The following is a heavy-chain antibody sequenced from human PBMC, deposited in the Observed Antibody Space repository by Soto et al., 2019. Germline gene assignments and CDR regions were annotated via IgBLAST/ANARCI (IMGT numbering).Heavy chain of an antibody. CDR1: GGSISSSDFY. V-gene: IGHV4-39*01. Sequence: PSETLSLTCTVSGGSISSSDFYWGWLRQTPGKGLEFIGSMYYSGTTYYNPSLKSRVTISVDTSKNQFTLKLISVTAADTAVYYCAAVDSTGNWFDPWGEGALVTVSS. D-gene: IGHD6-25*01. CDR2: MYYSGTT. J-gene: IGHJ5*02. CDR3: AAVDSTGNWFDP.